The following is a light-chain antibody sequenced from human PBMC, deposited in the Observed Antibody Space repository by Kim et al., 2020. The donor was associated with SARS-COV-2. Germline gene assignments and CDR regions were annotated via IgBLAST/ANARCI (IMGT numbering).Light chain of an antibody. V-gene: IGKV1-39*01. CDR1: QNISSY. Sequence: CASVGDTGTRTCRASQNISSYLNWYQQKPGKAPKFLIYESSTLQSGVPSRFSGRRSGTEFTLTISDLQPEDFAIYYCQQSYSDPLTFGQGTKLEI. CDR2: ESS. CDR3: QQSYSDPLT. J-gene: IGKJ2*01.